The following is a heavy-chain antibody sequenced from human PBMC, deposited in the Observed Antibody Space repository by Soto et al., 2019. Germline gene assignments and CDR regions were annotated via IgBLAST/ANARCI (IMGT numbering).Heavy chain of an antibody. D-gene: IGHD6-6*01. CDR3: AKKPTTARRYMDV. CDR2: LSSGGGTT. CDR1: GFTFRNYA. V-gene: IGHV3-23*01. Sequence: PGGSLRLSCAASGFTFRNYAMSWVRQAPGRELEWVSILSSGGGTTYSADAVKGRFTISRDNSKNTLYLQMNSLRAEDTAVYYCAKKPTTARRYMDVWGKGTTVTVSS. J-gene: IGHJ6*03.